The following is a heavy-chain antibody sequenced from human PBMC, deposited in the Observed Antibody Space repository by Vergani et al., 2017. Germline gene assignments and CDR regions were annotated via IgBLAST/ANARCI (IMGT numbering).Heavy chain of an antibody. D-gene: IGHD2-15*01. CDR3: ARDAYCSGGSCYSYYYYYGMDV. J-gene: IGHJ6*02. CDR1: GFTLSSHA. Sequence: QVQLAESGGGVVQPGRSLRLSCAGSGFTLSSHAMHWVRQAPGKGREWVAFIWYDGSKEYYADSVKGRFTISRDNSKNTLYLQMNNLRAADTAVYYCARDAYCSGGSCYSYYYYYGMDVWGQGTTVTVSS. CDR2: IWYDGSKE. V-gene: IGHV3-33*01.